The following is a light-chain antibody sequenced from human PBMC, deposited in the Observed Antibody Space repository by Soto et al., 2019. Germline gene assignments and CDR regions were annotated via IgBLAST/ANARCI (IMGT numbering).Light chain of an antibody. J-gene: IGKJ2*01. V-gene: IGKV3-20*01. CDR2: GAS. CDR1: QSVSSSY. Sequence: EIVLTQSPGTLSLSPGERATLSCRASQSVSSSYLAWYQQKPGQAPRLLIYGASSRATGIPDRFSGSGSGTDFTLTISRLEPEDFATYYCQQTFATPLQVGNSFSHTFGQGTKVEI. CDR3: QQTFATPLQVGNSFSHT.